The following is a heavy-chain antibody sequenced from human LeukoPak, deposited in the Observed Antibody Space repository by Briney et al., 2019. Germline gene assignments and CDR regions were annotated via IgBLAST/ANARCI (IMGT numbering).Heavy chain of an antibody. J-gene: IGHJ5*02. Sequence: SETLSLTCAVYGGSFSGYYWSWIRQPPGKGLEWIGEINHSGSTNYAPSPKSRDTISVDTSKNQFSLKLSSVTAADTAVYYCARAPTRYGSGSYLGVRRYFDPWGQGTLVTVSS. D-gene: IGHD3-10*01. CDR1: GGSFSGYY. CDR2: INHSGST. CDR3: ARAPTRYGSGSYLGVRRYFDP. V-gene: IGHV4-34*01.